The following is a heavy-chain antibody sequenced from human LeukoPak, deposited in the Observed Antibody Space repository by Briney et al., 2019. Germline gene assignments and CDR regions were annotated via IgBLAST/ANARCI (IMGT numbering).Heavy chain of an antibody. CDR3: ARELHVERDDY. D-gene: IGHD1-1*01. CDR1: GFVFTSYG. V-gene: IGHV1-18*01. J-gene: IGHJ4*02. Sequence: ASVKVSCKASGFVFTSYGFTWVRQAPGQGLEWMGWISANDGKTHYSEKHQGRVTMSTDTVTSTAYMELRSLRSDDTAVYYCARELHVERDDYWGLGTLVTVSS. CDR2: ISANDGKT.